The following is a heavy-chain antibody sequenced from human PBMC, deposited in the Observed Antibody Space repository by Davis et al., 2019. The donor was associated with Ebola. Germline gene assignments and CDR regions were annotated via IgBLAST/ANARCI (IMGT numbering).Heavy chain of an antibody. CDR1: GFSFSSYA. Sequence: GESLKISCAASGFSFSSYAMHWVRQAPGKGLEWVAFISYDGRNKYYADSVKGRFTISRDNSKNTLYLQMSSLRAEDTAVYYCVKDRRDGYNPFDYWGQGTLVTVSS. D-gene: IGHD5-24*01. CDR2: ISYDGRNK. V-gene: IGHV3-30*02. CDR3: VKDRRDGYNPFDY. J-gene: IGHJ4*02.